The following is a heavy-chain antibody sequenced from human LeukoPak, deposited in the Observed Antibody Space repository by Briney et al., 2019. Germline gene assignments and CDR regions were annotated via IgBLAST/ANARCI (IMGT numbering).Heavy chain of an antibody. Sequence: GGSLRLSCAASGFTFSSYWMSWVRQAPGKGLEWVANIKQDGSEKYYVDSVKGRFTISRDNAKNSQYLQMNSLRAEDTAVYYCATYGVYYGMDVWGQGTTVTVSS. D-gene: IGHD3-10*01. CDR3: ATYGVYYGMDV. CDR1: GFTFSSYW. J-gene: IGHJ6*02. V-gene: IGHV3-7*03. CDR2: IKQDGSEK.